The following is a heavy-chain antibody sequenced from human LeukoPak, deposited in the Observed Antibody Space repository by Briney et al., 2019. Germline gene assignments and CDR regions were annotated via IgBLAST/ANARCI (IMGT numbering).Heavy chain of an antibody. Sequence: GGSVTCTCAASGFTVSSNYMTWVRQAPGKGLEWVSVIYSGGSTYYADSVKGRFTISRDNSKNTLFLQMNSLRAEDTAVYYCARNFALDYWGQGTLATVSS. CDR2: IYSGGST. CDR3: ARNFALDY. J-gene: IGHJ4*02. CDR1: GFTVSSNY. V-gene: IGHV3-53*01.